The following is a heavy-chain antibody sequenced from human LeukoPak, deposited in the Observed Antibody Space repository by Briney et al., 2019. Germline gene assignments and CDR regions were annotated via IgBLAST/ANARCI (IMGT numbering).Heavy chain of an antibody. CDR2: ISYDGSNK. CDR1: GFTFSSYA. J-gene: IGHJ4*02. Sequence: QPGGSLRLSCAASGFTFSSYAMHWVRQAPGKGLEWVAVISYDGSNKYYADSVKGRFTISRDNSKNTLYLQMNSLRAEDTAVYYCARVATTDDYWGQGTLVTVSS. D-gene: IGHD4-11*01. CDR3: ARVATTDDY. V-gene: IGHV3-30-3*01.